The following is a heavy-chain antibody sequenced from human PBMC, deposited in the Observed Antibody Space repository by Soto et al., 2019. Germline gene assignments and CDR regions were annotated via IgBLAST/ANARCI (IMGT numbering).Heavy chain of an antibody. CDR2: ISWNSGSI. V-gene: IGHV3-9*01. Sequence: GGSLRLSCAASGFTFDDYAMHWVRQAPGKGLEWVSGISWNSGSIGYADSVKGRFTISRDNAKNSLYLQMNSLRAEDTALYYCAKDFGVGGGAVWGQGTLVTVSS. J-gene: IGHJ4*02. CDR1: GFTFDDYA. CDR3: AKDFGVGGGAV. D-gene: IGHD2-21*01.